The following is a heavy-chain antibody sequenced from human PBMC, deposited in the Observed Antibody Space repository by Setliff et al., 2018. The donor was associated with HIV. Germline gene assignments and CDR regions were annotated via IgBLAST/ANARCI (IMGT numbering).Heavy chain of an antibody. J-gene: IGHJ5*02. D-gene: IGHD3-10*01. CDR1: GGSFNTYY. Sequence: SETLSLTCAVYGGSFNTYYWSWIRQTPGKGLEWIGEINHSGSTNYNPSLKSRVTIFVDTSKNQFSLRLRSVTVADTAVYYCARGPYFYGSGSNYNPKWFDPWSQGTPVTVSS. CDR3: ARGPYFYGSGSNYNPKWFDP. CDR2: INHSGST. V-gene: IGHV4-34*01.